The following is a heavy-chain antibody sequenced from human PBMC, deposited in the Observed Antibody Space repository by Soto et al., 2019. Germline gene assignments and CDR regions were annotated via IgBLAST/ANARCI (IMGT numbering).Heavy chain of an antibody. Sequence: SETLSLTCAVYGGSLGGFYWSWIRQPPGKGLEWIGEINHGGSTNYNPSLKSRLTISIDTSKNQFSLKLSSVTAADTAVYFCARGRPVEMATMAIDYWGQGILVTVSS. D-gene: IGHD5-12*01. CDR3: ARGRPVEMATMAIDY. V-gene: IGHV4-34*01. CDR2: INHGGST. J-gene: IGHJ4*02. CDR1: GGSLGGFY.